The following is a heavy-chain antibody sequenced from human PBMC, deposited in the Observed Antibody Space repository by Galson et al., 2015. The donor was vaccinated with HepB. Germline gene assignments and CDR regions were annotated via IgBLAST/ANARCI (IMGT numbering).Heavy chain of an antibody. CDR1: GYTFTSHG. V-gene: IGHV1-18*04. CDR3: ARDGMQASVDY. J-gene: IGHJ4*02. Sequence: SVKVSCKAFGYTFTSHGIFWVRQAPGQGLEWMGWISTYNGNTNYAQKLQGRVTMTTDTSTSTVYMEMRSLRSDDTAVYYCARDGMQASVDYWGQGTPVTVSS. D-gene: IGHD1-26*01. CDR2: ISTYNGNT.